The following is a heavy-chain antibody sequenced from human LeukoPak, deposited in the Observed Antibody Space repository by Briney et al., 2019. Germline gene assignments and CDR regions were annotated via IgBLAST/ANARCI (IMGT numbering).Heavy chain of an antibody. J-gene: IGHJ6*03. D-gene: IGHD3-10*01. CDR2: IYSGGST. V-gene: IGHV3-53*01. Sequence: GGSLRLSCAASGFTVSSNYMSWVRQAPGKGLEWVSVIYSGGSTYYADSVKGRFTISRDNSKNTLYLQMNSLRAEDTAVYYCARDLVWFGEPKGYYNYMDVWGKGTTVTVSS. CDR1: GFTVSSNY. CDR3: ARDLVWFGEPKGYYNYMDV.